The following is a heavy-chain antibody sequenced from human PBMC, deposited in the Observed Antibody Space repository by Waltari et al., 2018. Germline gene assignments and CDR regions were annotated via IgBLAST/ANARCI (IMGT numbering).Heavy chain of an antibody. CDR1: GGSFSGYY. CDR2: INHSGST. J-gene: IGHJ4*02. Sequence: QVQLQQWGAGLLKPSETLSLTCAVYGGSFSGYYWSWIRQPPGKGLEWIGEINHSGSTTYTPSLKSRVTISVDTSKNQFSLKLSSVTAADTAVYYCARGRATFDYWGQGTLVTVSS. CDR3: ARGRATFDY. D-gene: IGHD5-12*01. V-gene: IGHV4-34*01.